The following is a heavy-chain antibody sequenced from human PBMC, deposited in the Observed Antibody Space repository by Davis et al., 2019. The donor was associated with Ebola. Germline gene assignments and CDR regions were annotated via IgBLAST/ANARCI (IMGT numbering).Heavy chain of an antibody. Sequence: GESLKISCAASGFTFSNDGMHWVRQAPGKGLEWVAVISYDGSNKYYADSVKGRFTISRDNSKNTLYLQMNSLTAEDTAVYYCARDRGYSGSYYGMDVWGKGTTATVSS. CDR1: GFTFSNDG. V-gene: IGHV3-30*19. CDR2: ISYDGSNK. CDR3: ARDRGYSGSYYGMDV. J-gene: IGHJ6*04. D-gene: IGHD1-26*01.